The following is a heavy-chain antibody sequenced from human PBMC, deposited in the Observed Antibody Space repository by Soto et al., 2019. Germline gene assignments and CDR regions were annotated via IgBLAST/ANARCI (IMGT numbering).Heavy chain of an antibody. Sequence: QVQLVQSGAEVKKPGASVKVSCKASGYTFTSYGISWVRQAHGQGLEWMGWISAYNGNTKYAQKLQGRVTMSTDTPTTSAYMELRLLGSADTAVYYCAMDLPPVDYWGQGTLVTVSS. J-gene: IGHJ4*02. CDR3: AMDLPPVDY. CDR1: GYTFTSYG. V-gene: IGHV1-18*01. D-gene: IGHD2-2*03. CDR2: ISAYNGNT.